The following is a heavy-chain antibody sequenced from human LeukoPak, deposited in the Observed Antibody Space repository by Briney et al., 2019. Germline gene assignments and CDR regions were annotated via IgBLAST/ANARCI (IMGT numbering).Heavy chain of an antibody. V-gene: IGHV3-21*01. D-gene: IGHD3-22*01. CDR3: ARVSSGYSDY. CDR2: ISSSSSYI. Sequence: GGSLRLSCAASGFTFSSYSMNWVRQAPGKGLKWVSSISSSSSYIYCADSVKGRFTISRDNAKNSLYLQMNSLRAEDTAVYYCARVSSGYSDYWGQGTLVTVSS. CDR1: GFTFSSYS. J-gene: IGHJ4*02.